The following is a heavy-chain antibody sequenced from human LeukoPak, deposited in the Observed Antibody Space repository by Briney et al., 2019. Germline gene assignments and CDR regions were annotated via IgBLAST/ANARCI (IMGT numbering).Heavy chain of an antibody. V-gene: IGHV1-2*02. Sequence: ASVKVSCKASGYTFTGYYMHWVRQAPGQGLEWMGWINPNSGGTNYAQKFQGRVTMTRDTSISTAYMELSRLRSDDTAVYYCARSYCYDSSGYYCYWGQGTLVTVSS. CDR2: INPNSGGT. CDR3: ARSYCYDSSGYYCY. D-gene: IGHD3-22*01. J-gene: IGHJ4*02. CDR1: GYTFTGYY.